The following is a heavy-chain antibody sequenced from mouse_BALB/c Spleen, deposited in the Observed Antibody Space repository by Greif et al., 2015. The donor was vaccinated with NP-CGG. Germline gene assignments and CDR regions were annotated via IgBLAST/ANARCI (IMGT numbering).Heavy chain of an antibody. D-gene: IGHD2-3*01. CDR2: ISSGGGST. J-gene: IGHJ4*01. CDR1: GFAFSSYD. Sequence: DVKLVESGGGLVKPGGSLKLSGAASGFAFSSYDMSWVRQTPEKRLEWVAYISSGGGSTYYPDTVKGRFTISRDNAKNTLYLQMSSLKSEDTAMCYCARHDGYYYYAMDYWGQGTSVTVSS. CDR3: ARHDGYYYYAMDY. V-gene: IGHV5-12-1*01.